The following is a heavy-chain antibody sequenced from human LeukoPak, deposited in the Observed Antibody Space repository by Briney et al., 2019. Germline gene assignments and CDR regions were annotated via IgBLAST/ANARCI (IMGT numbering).Heavy chain of an antibody. CDR1: GYTLTELS. CDR2: FDPEDGET. V-gene: IGHV1-24*01. J-gene: IGHJ4*02. CDR3: ATDLYSSGWYYFDY. D-gene: IGHD6-19*01. Sequence: ASVKVSCKVSGYTLTELSMHWVRQAPGKGLEWMGGFDPEDGETIYAQKFQGRVTMTEDTSTDTAYMELSSLRSEGTAVYYCATDLYSSGWYYFDYWGQGTLVTVSS.